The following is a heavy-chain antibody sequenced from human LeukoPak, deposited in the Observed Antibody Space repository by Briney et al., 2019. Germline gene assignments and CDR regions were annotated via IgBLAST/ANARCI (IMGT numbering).Heavy chain of an antibody. Sequence: GSSVKVSCKASGGTFSSYAINWVRQAIGQGLEWMGWMNPNSGNTGYAQKFQGRVTMTRNTSISTAYMELSSLRSEDTAVYYCARGAVAVTAWGQGTLVTVSS. D-gene: IGHD6-19*01. CDR2: MNPNSGNT. CDR3: ARGAVAVTA. V-gene: IGHV1-8*02. CDR1: GGTFSSYA. J-gene: IGHJ5*02.